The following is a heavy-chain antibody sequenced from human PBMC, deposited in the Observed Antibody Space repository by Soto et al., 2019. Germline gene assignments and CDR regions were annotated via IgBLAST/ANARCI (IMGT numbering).Heavy chain of an antibody. Sequence: SETLSLTCTVSGGSISSSSYYWGWIRQPPGKGLEWIGSIYYSGSTYYNPSLKSRVPISVDTSKNQFSLKLSSVTAADTAVYYCARVTYFSSNAESAPLXYCCQGNLVTVSA. CDR1: GGSISSSSYY. D-gene: IGHD2-8*01. J-gene: IGHJ4*02. V-gene: IGHV4-39*01. CDR2: IYYSGST. CDR3: ARVTYFSSNAESAPLXY.